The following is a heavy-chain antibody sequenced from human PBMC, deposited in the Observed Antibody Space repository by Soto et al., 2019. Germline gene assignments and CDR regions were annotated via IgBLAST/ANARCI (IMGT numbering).Heavy chain of an antibody. CDR1: GFTFSSYA. CDR2: ISYDGSNK. Sequence: GGSLRLSCAASGFTFSSYAMHWVRQAPGKGLEWVAVISYDGSNKYYADSVKGRFTISRDNSKNTLYLQMNSLRAEDTAVYYCARDLRVSSGYFDYWGQATLVTVSS. D-gene: IGHD1-26*01. V-gene: IGHV3-30-3*01. CDR3: ARDLRVSSGYFDY. J-gene: IGHJ4*02.